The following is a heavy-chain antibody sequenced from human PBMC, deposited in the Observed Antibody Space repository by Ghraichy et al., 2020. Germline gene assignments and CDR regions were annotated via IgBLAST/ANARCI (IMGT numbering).Heavy chain of an antibody. V-gene: IGHV3-21*01. CDR3: ARPFTMLRGVIPYSFDY. Sequence: GESLNISCAASGFTFSTYSMNWVRQAPGKGLEWVSSISSGSSYIYYADSVRGRFTISRDNAKNSLYLQMNSLRAEDTAVYYCARPFTMLRGVIPYSFDYWGQGTLVTVSS. CDR1: GFTFSTYS. J-gene: IGHJ4*02. CDR2: ISSGSSYI. D-gene: IGHD3-10*01.